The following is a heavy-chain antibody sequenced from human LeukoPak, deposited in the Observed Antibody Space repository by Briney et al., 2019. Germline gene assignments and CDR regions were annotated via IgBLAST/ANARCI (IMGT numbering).Heavy chain of an antibody. V-gene: IGHV3-9*01. CDR1: GFTFDDYA. Sequence: GRSLRLSCAASGFTFDDYAMHWVRQAPGKGLEWVSGISWNSGYIGYVDSVKGRFTISRDNAKNSLYLQMNSLRPEDTALYYCAKDRFRSGTQSLDYWGQGTLVTVSS. CDR3: AKDRFRSGTQSLDY. D-gene: IGHD3-10*01. CDR2: ISWNSGYI. J-gene: IGHJ4*02.